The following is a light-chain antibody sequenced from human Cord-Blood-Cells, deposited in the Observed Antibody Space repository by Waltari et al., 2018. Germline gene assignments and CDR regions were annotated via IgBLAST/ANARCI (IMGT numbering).Light chain of an antibody. CDR3: QQYNSYWT. Sequence: DIQMTQSPSTLSASVEDSVTITCRASQSISSWLAWYQQKPGKAPKLLIYDASSLESGVPSRFSGSGSGTEFTLTISSLQPDDFATYYCQQYNSYWTFGQGTKVEIK. CDR2: DAS. J-gene: IGKJ1*01. V-gene: IGKV1-5*01. CDR1: QSISSW.